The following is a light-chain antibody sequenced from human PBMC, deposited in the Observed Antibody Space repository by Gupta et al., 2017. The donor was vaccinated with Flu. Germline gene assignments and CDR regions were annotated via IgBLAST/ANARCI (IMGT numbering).Light chain of an antibody. CDR3: SSYTSSSTRV. CDR2: EVS. CDR1: SSDVGGYNY. J-gene: IGLJ3*02. V-gene: IGLV2-14*01. Sequence: QSALTQPASVFGSRGQSLTTSCPGTSSDVGGYNYVSWYQQHPGKAPKLMIYEVSNRPSGVSNRFSGSKSGNTASLTISVLQAEDEADYYCSSYTSSSTRVFVGGTKLTVL.